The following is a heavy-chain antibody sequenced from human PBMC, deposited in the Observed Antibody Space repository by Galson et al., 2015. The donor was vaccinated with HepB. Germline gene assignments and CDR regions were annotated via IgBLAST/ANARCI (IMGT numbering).Heavy chain of an antibody. CDR3: ARLCYYGSGRMPSFASDI. V-gene: IGHV4-59*08. CDR2: ISYSGST. D-gene: IGHD3-10*01. CDR1: GGSISSYY. J-gene: IGHJ3*02. Sequence: ETLSLTCTVSGGSISSYYWNWIRQPPGKGLEWIGYISYSGSTNYNPSLKSRVTISVDTSKNQFSLKLSSVTAADTGVYYCARLCYYGSGRMPSFASDIWGQGTMVTVSS.